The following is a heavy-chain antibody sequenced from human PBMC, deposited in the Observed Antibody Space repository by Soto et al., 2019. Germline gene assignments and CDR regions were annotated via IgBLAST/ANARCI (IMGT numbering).Heavy chain of an antibody. CDR2: IYYSGST. D-gene: IGHD6-19*01. CDR1: GGSISSYY. Sequence: TSETLSLTCTVSGGSISSYYWSWIRQPPGKGLEWIGYIYYSGSTNYNPSIKSRVTISVHTSNSQFSLELSSVTAADTAVYYCARGLITGSHYSGGWYYFDSWGQGTQVTVS. J-gene: IGHJ4*02. CDR3: ARGLITGSHYSGGWYYFDS. V-gene: IGHV4-59*12.